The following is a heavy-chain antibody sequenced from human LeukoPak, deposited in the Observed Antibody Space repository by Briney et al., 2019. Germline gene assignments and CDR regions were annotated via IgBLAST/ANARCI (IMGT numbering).Heavy chain of an antibody. CDR2: ISSSSSYI. J-gene: IGHJ4*02. V-gene: IGHV3-21*01. D-gene: IGHD4-17*01. CDR1: GFTFSSYS. Sequence: GGSLRLSCAASGFTFSSYSMNWVRQAPGKGLEWVSSISSSSSYIYYADSVKGRFTISRDNAKNSLYLQMNSLRAEDTAVYYCARGGTTMTEDFDYWGQGTLVTVSS. CDR3: ARGGTTMTEDFDY.